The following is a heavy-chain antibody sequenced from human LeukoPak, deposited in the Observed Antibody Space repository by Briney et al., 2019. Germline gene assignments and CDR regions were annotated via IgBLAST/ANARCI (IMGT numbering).Heavy chain of an antibody. CDR2: IYYSGST. J-gene: IGHJ4*02. V-gene: IGHV4-39*07. D-gene: IGHD1-26*01. Sequence: SETLSLTCTVSGDSIAGSNYYWGWIGQPPGKGLECIGSIYYSGSTYYNPSLKSRVTISVDRSKNQFSLKLSSVTAADTAVYYCAGSGSYYLILFDYWGQGTLVTVSS. CDR3: AGSGSYYLILFDY. CDR1: GDSIAGSNYY.